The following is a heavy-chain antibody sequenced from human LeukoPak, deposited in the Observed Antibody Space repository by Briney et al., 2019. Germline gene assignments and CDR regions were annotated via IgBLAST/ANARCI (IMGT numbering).Heavy chain of an antibody. V-gene: IGHV3-33*01. CDR1: GFTFSSYG. Sequence: GRSLRLSCAASGFTFSSYGMHWVRQAPGKGLEWVAVIWYDGSNKYYADSVKGRFTISRDNSKNTLYLQMNSLRAEDTALYYCAREILTGYAFDIWGQGTMVTVSS. CDR2: IWYDGSNK. J-gene: IGHJ3*02. CDR3: AREILTGYAFDI. D-gene: IGHD7-27*01.